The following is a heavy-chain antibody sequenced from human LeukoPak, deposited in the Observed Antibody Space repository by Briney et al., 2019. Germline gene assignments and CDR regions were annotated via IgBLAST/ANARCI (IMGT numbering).Heavy chain of an antibody. D-gene: IGHD3-10*01. CDR3: ASILRYYYGSGSYYNVTLPLP. CDR2: IKKDGSEK. J-gene: IGHJ4*02. CDR1: GFTFSSYT. V-gene: IGHV3-7*01. Sequence: GGSLRLSCAASGFTFSSYTMNWVRQAPGKGLEWVANIKKDGSEKYYVDSVKGRFTISRDNAKTSLYLQMNSLRAEDTAVYYCASILRYYYGSGSYYNVTLPLPWGQGTLVTVSS.